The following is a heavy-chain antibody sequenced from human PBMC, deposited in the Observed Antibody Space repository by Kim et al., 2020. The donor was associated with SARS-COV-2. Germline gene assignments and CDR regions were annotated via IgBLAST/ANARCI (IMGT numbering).Heavy chain of an antibody. Sequence: NPSLKCRVTISVETSKNQFSLKLSSVTAADTAVYYCARHGGRGIQLWLHYWGQGTLVTVSS. CDR3: ARHGGRGIQLWLHY. J-gene: IGHJ4*02. D-gene: IGHD5-18*01. V-gene: IGHV4-39*01.